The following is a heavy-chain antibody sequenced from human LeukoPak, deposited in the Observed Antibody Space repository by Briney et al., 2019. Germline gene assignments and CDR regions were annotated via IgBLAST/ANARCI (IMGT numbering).Heavy chain of an antibody. J-gene: IGHJ4*02. CDR3: AKWGDYDVLTGYYVSDY. D-gene: IGHD3-9*01. V-gene: IGHV3-23*01. CDR2: ITGSGGNT. Sequence: GASLRLSCVASGFTFSNYAMSWVRQAPGKGLEWVSAITGSGGNTYYADSVKGQFTISRDNSKNTVFLQMNSLRAEDTAVYYCAKWGDYDVLTGYYVSDYWGQGTLVTVSS. CDR1: GFTFSNYA.